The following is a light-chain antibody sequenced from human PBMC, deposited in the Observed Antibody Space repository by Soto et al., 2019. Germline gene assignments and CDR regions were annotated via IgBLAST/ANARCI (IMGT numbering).Light chain of an antibody. CDR1: QSVSNNY. J-gene: IGKJ5*01. Sequence: SPGTLSLSPGERATLSCRASQSVSNNYLAWYQQKPGQAPRLLIYGASNRATGIPDRFSGSGSGTDFTLTISRLEPEDFAVYYCQHYGETPITFGLGTRLEIK. CDR2: GAS. CDR3: QHYGETPIT. V-gene: IGKV3-20*01.